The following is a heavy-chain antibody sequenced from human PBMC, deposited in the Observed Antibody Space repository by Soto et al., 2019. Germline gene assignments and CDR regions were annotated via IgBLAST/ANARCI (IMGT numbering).Heavy chain of an antibody. Sequence: EVQLVESGGGLVQPGGSLRLSCAASGFTFSSYAMHWVRQAPGKGLEYVSAISSNGGSTYYANSVKGRFTISRDNSKNTLYLQMGSLRAEDMAVYYCARDTYDFWSGGADYWGQGTLVTVSS. CDR1: GFTFSSYA. J-gene: IGHJ4*02. CDR3: ARDTYDFWSGGADY. D-gene: IGHD3-3*01. V-gene: IGHV3-64*01. CDR2: ISSNGGST.